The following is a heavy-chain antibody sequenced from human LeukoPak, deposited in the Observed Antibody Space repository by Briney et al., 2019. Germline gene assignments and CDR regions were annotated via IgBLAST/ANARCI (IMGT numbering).Heavy chain of an antibody. CDR2: ISYDGSYK. D-gene: IGHD3-10*01. CDR3: AKDYYYGSGSYYDWYFDL. V-gene: IGHV3-30*18. CDR1: GFTFSSYG. J-gene: IGHJ2*01. Sequence: GGSLRLSCAASGFTFSSYGMHWVRQAPGKGLEWVALISYDGSYKYYADSVKGRFTISRDNSKNTLYLQMNSLRAEDTAVYYCAKDYYYGSGSYYDWYFDLWGRGTLVTVSS.